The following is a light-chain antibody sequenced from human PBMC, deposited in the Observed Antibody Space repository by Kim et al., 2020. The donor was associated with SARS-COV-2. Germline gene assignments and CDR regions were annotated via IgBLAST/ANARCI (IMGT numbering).Light chain of an antibody. CDR2: EVN. J-gene: IGLJ1*01. CDR1: SSDVGGDNY. CDR3: SSYAGSNILYV. Sequence: QSVTISCTGTSSDVGGDNYVSWYQQHPGKAPNLMIYEVNKRPSGVPDRFSGSKSGNTASLTVSGLQAEDEAEYYCSSYAGSNILYVFGTGTKVTVL. V-gene: IGLV2-8*01.